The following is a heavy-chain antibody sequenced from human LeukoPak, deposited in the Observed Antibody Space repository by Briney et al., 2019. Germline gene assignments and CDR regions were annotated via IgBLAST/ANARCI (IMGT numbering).Heavy chain of an antibody. D-gene: IGHD3-22*01. CDR3: ARSPTYYYDSSGPLIFQH. CDR2: ISAYNGNT. V-gene: IGHV1-18*01. CDR1: GYTFTSYG. J-gene: IGHJ1*01. Sequence: ASVKVSCKASGYTFTSYGISWVRQAPGQGLEWMGWISAYNGNTNYAQKLQGRVTMTTDTSTSTAYMELRSLGSDDTAVYYCARSPTYYYDSSGPLIFQHWGQGTLVTVSS.